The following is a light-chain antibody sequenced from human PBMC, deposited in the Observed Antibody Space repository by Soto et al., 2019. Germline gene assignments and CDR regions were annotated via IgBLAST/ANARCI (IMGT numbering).Light chain of an antibody. CDR3: TSYTGSSTPGV. J-gene: IGLJ3*02. Sequence: QSALTQPASVSGSPGQSITISCAGTRSDVGYYNYVSWYQQHPGKAPKLMVYEVSNRPSGVSNRFSGSKSGSTASLTISGLQAEDEADYYCTSYTGSSTPGVFGGGTKLTVL. CDR1: RSDVGYYNY. V-gene: IGLV2-14*01. CDR2: EVS.